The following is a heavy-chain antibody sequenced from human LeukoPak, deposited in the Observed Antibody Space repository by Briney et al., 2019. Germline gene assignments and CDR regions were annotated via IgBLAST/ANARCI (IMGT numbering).Heavy chain of an antibody. J-gene: IGHJ4*02. V-gene: IGHV3-30*02. CDR3: AKDWRGRDTTVVDY. Sequence: GGSLRLSCAASGFTFSSYGMHWVRQAPGKGLEWVAFIRYDGSNKYYADSVKGRFTISRDNSKNTLYLQMNSLRAEDTAVYYCAKDWRGRDTTVVDYWGQGTLVTVSS. CDR1: GFTFSSYG. D-gene: IGHD4-23*01. CDR2: IRYDGSNK.